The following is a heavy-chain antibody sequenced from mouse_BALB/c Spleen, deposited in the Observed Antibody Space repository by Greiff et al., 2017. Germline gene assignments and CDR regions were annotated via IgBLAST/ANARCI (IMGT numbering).Heavy chain of an antibody. V-gene: IGHV5-6-5*01. Sequence: EVKVVESGGGLVKPGGSLKLSCAASGFTFSSYAMSWVRQTPEKRLEWVASISSGGSTYYPDSVKGRFTISRDNARNILYLQMSSLRSEDTAMYYCARDYGSSYVGSFDYWGQGTTLTVSS. D-gene: IGHD1-1*01. CDR1: GFTFSSYA. CDR2: ISSGGST. CDR3: ARDYGSSYVGSFDY. J-gene: IGHJ2*01.